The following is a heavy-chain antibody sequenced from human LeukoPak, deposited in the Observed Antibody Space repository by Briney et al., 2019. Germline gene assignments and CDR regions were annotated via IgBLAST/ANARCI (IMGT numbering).Heavy chain of an antibody. V-gene: IGHV3-53*05. Sequence: QTGGSLRLSCAASGFTVSSNYMSWVRQAPGKGLEWVSVIYSGGSTYYADSVKGRFTISRDNSKNSLYLQMNSLRTEDTALYYCAKGVPYWYFDLWGRGTLVTVSS. CDR1: GFTVSSNY. CDR2: IYSGGST. J-gene: IGHJ2*01. CDR3: AKGVPYWYFDL.